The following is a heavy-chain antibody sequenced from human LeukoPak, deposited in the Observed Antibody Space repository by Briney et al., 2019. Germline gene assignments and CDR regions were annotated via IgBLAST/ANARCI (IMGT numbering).Heavy chain of an antibody. V-gene: IGHV4-30-2*02. CDR3: ARTYYYDSSGYFFDY. J-gene: IGHJ4*02. D-gene: IGHD3-22*01. CDR1: GGSISSGGYS. Sequence: SQTLSLTCAVSGGSISSGGYSWSWIRQPPGKGLEWIGYIYHSGSTYYNPSLKSRVTISVDRSKNQFSLKLSSVTAADTAVYYCARTYYYDSSGYFFDYWGQGTLVTVSS. CDR2: IYHSGST.